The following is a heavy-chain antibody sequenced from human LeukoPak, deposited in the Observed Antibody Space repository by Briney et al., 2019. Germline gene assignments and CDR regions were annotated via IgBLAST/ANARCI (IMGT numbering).Heavy chain of an antibody. Sequence: GGSLRLSCTVSGFTVSSNSMSWVRQAPGKGLEWVSFIYSDNTHYSDSVKGRFTISRDTSKNTLYLQMNSLRGEDTAVYYCAKDFRWSQDYWGQGTLVTVSS. CDR1: GFTVSSNS. J-gene: IGHJ4*02. D-gene: IGHD4-23*01. CDR2: IYSDNT. V-gene: IGHV3-66*03. CDR3: AKDFRWSQDY.